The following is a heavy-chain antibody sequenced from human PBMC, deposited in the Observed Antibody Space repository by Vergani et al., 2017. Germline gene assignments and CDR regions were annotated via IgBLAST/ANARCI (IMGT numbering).Heavy chain of an antibody. J-gene: IGHJ4*02. CDR1: GYTFTSYD. Sequence: QVQLVQSGAEVKKPGASVKVSCKASGYTFTSYDINWVRQATGQGLEWMGWMNPNSGNTGYVQKFQGRVTMTRNTSISTAYMELSSLRSEDTAVYYCARHSGRRQQLVKDLDYWGQGTLVTVSS. CDR2: MNPNSGNT. CDR3: ARHSGRRQQLVKDLDY. V-gene: IGHV1-8*01. D-gene: IGHD6-13*01.